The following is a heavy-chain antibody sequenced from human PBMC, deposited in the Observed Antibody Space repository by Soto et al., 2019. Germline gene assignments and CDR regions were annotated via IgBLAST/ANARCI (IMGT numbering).Heavy chain of an antibody. D-gene: IGHD5-18*01. CDR2: IWYDGSNK. Sequence: GGSLRLSCAASGFTFSSYGMHWVRQAPGKGLEWVAVIWYDGSNKYYADSVKGRFTISRDKSKNTLYLQMNSLRAEDTAVYYCARDEGWGRGYSYCYYDYWGQGTLVTVSS. CDR1: GFTFSSYG. CDR3: ARDEGWGRGYSYCYYDY. V-gene: IGHV3-33*01. J-gene: IGHJ4*02.